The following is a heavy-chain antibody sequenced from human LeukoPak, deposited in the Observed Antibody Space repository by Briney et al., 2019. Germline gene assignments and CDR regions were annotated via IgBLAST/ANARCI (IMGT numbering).Heavy chain of an antibody. D-gene: IGHD2-8*01. CDR1: GYTFTSYD. Sequence: ASVKVSCKASGYTFTSYDINWVRQATGQGLEWMGWMNPNSGNTGYAQKFQGRVTMTRNTSISTAYMELSSLRSEDTAVYYCVRGADIVLMGSRMDVWGKGTTVTVYS. V-gene: IGHV1-8*01. CDR2: MNPNSGNT. CDR3: VRGADIVLMGSRMDV. J-gene: IGHJ6*04.